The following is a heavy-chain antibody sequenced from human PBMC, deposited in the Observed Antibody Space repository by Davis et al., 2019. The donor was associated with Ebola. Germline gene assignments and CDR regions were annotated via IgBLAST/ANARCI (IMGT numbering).Heavy chain of an antibody. CDR1: GGSFSGYY. CDR3: ARLWGYGMDV. Sequence: MPGGSLRLSCAVYGGSFSGYYWSWIRQPPGKGLEWIGEINHSGSTNYNPALKSRVTISVDTSKNPFSLKLSSVTAADTAVYYCARLWGYGMDVWGQGTTVTVSS. CDR2: INHSGST. D-gene: IGHD7-27*01. J-gene: IGHJ6*02. V-gene: IGHV4-34*01.